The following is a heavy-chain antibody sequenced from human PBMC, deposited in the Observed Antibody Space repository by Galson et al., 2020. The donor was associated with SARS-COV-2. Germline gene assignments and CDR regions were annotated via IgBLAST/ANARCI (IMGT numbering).Heavy chain of an antibody. CDR1: GFTFSSHW. Sequence: GESLKISCVASGFTFSSHWMSWVRQAPGKGLEWVADIKPDGSDKDYVDSVKGRFTIARDNAQNSLYLQMNSLGGEDTAVYYCARGHWGRDYWGQGNLVTVSS. CDR3: ARGHWGRDY. CDR2: IKPDGSDK. V-gene: IGHV3-7*04. J-gene: IGHJ4*02. D-gene: IGHD7-27*01.